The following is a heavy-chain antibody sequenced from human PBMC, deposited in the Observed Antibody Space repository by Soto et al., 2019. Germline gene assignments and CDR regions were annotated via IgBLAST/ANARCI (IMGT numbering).Heavy chain of an antibody. CDR2: IYYSGST. Sequence: QVQLQESGPGLVKPSETLSLTCTVSGGSIVSGGYAWSWIRQHQGQGLDWIGYIYYSGSTFYNPSLKSRLIISIYTSKNPFSLRLNSVAAADAAVYYWAREITTRGGWFDPGGQGTLVTVSS. CDR1: GGSIVSGGYA. J-gene: IGHJ5*02. D-gene: IGHD4-17*01. V-gene: IGHV4-31*03. CDR3: AREITTRGGWFDP.